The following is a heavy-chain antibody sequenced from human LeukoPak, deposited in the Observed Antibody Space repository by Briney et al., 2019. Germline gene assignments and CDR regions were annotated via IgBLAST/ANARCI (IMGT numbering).Heavy chain of an antibody. CDR2: ISSSSSYI. V-gene: IGHV3-21*01. Sequence: PGGSLRLSCAASGFTFSSYAMSWVRQAPGKGLEWVSSISSSSSYIYYADSVKGRFTISRDNAKNSLYLQMNSLRAEDTAVYYCAREKWGDYYDSSPLDYWGQGTLVTVSS. CDR1: GFTFSSYA. CDR3: AREKWGDYYDSSPLDY. D-gene: IGHD3-22*01. J-gene: IGHJ4*02.